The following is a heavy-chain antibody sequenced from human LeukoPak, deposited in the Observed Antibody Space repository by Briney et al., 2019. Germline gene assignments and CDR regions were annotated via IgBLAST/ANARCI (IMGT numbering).Heavy chain of an antibody. D-gene: IGHD5-12*01. CDR3: ARWSLRRDGYNYAYDY. Sequence: ASVKVSCKASGYTFTSYDINWMRQATGQGLEWMGWMNPNSGNTGYAQKFQGRVTMTRNTSISTAYMELSSLRSEDTAVYYCARWSLRRDGYNYAYDYWGQGTLVTVSS. CDR2: MNPNSGNT. CDR1: GYTFTSYD. J-gene: IGHJ4*02. V-gene: IGHV1-8*01.